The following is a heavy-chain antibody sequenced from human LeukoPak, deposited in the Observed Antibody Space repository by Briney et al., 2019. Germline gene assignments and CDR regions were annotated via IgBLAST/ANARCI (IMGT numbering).Heavy chain of an antibody. D-gene: IGHD3-22*01. CDR2: IYYSGST. CDR1: VGPISSYY. J-gene: IGHJ1*01. V-gene: IGHV4-59*01. CDR3: ARGRDAYYDSSGPIQH. Sequence: TSETLSLTCTVPVGPISSYYWSWIRQSPGKGLERIGYIYYSGSTNYNPSLKSRVTISVDTSKNPFSLKLNSVTAADTAVYYCARGRDAYYDSSGPIQHWGQGTLVTVSS.